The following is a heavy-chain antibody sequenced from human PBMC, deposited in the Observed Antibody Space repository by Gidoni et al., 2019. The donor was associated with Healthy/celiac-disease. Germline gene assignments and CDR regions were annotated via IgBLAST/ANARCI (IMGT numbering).Heavy chain of an antibody. D-gene: IGHD6-19*01. Sequence: EVQLLESGGGLVQPGGSLRLSCAASGFTFSSYAMSWVRQAPGKGLEWVSAISGSGGSTYYADSVKGRFTISRDNSKNTLYLQMNSLRAEDTAVYYCAKDQFSGWYGFAAFDIWGQGTMVTVSS. CDR1: GFTFSSYA. CDR3: AKDQFSGWYGFAAFDI. J-gene: IGHJ3*02. V-gene: IGHV3-23*01. CDR2: ISGSGGST.